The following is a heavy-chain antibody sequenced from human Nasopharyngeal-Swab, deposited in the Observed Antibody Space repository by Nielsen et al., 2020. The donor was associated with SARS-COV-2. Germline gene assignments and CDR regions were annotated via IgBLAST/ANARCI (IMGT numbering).Heavy chain of an antibody. D-gene: IGHD2-21*01. V-gene: IGHV5-51*01. CDR3: ARPSFHEGFDY. J-gene: IGHJ4*02. Sequence: KVSCKGSGDSFTSYWIGWVRQMPGKSLEWMGIYPGDSDTRYSPSFQGQVTISADKSISTAYLQWSSLKASDTAMYYCARPSFHEGFDYWGQGTLVTVSS. CDR2: YPGDSDT. CDR1: GDSFTSYW.